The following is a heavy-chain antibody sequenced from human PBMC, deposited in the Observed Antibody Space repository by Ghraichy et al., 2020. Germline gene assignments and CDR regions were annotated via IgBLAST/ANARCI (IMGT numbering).Heavy chain of an antibody. CDR3: ARAPIYYDSSGRGWFDP. CDR1: GGSISSYY. CDR2: IYYSGST. D-gene: IGHD3-22*01. V-gene: IGHV4-59*01. Sequence: GSLSLPCTVSGGSISSYYWIWIRQPPGKGLEWIGYIYYSGSTNYNPSLKSRVTISVDTSKNQFSLKLSSVTAADTAVYYCARAPIYYDSSGRGWFDPWGQGTLVTVSS. J-gene: IGHJ5*02.